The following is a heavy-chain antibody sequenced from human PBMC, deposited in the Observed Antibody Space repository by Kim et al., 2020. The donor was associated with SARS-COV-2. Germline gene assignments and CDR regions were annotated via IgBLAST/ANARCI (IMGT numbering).Heavy chain of an antibody. V-gene: IGHV3-48*02. Sequence: GGSLRLSCAASGFTFSSYSMNWVRQAPGKGLEWVSYISSSSSTIYYADSVKGRFTISRDNAKNSLYLQMNSLRDEDTAVYYCARLPPYYYDSSGYYERSYYYGMDVWGQGTTVTVSS. CDR2: ISSSSSTI. CDR3: ARLPPYYYDSSGYYERSYYYGMDV. CDR1: GFTFSSYS. J-gene: IGHJ6*02. D-gene: IGHD3-22*01.